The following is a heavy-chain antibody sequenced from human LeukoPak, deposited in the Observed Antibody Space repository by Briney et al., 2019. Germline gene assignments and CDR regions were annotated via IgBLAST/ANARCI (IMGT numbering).Heavy chain of an antibody. D-gene: IGHD3-10*01. CDR1: GYTFTSYG. J-gene: IGHJ4*02. Sequence: ASVKVSCKASGYTFTSYGISWVRQAPGQGLEWMGWISAYNGNTNYAQKLQGRVTMTTDTSTSTAYMELRSLRSDDTAVYYCARHRRSGSYLGANDYWGQGTLVTVSS. V-gene: IGHV1-18*01. CDR3: ARHRRSGSYLGANDY. CDR2: ISAYNGNT.